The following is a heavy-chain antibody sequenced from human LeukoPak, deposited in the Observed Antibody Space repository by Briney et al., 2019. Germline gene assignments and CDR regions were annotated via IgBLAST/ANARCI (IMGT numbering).Heavy chain of an antibody. J-gene: IGHJ4*02. Sequence: PSETLSLTCTVSGGSISSNSYYWGWIRQPPGKGLEWIGSIYYSGSTYYNPSLKSRVTISVDTSQNQFSLKLSSVTAADTAVYYCGGRYFDWSDYWGQGTLVTVSS. CDR2: IYYSGST. V-gene: IGHV4-39*01. CDR1: GGSISSNSYY. CDR3: GGRYFDWSDY. D-gene: IGHD3-9*01.